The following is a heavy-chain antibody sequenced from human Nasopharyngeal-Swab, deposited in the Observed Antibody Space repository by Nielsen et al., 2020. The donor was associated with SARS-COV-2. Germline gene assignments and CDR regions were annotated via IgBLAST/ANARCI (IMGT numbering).Heavy chain of an antibody. J-gene: IGHJ5*02. CDR3: ARAVWVVPAAISPAHNWFDP. D-gene: IGHD2-2*01. CDR2: INAGNGNT. V-gene: IGHV1-3*01. Sequence: WVRQAPGQRLEWMGWINAGNGNTKYSQKLQGRVTITRDTSASTAYMELSSLRSEDTAVYYCARAVWVVPAAISPAHNWFDPWGQGTLVTVSS.